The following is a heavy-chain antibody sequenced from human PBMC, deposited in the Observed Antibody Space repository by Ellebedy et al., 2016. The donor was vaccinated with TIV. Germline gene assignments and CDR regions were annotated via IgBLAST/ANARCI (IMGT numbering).Heavy chain of an antibody. D-gene: IGHD3-22*01. CDR3: ARVSVGDSSGYVDY. Sequence: SETLSLXXTVSGGSISSSSYYWGWIRQPPGKGLEWIGSIYYSGSTYYNPSLKSRVTISVDTSKNQFSLKLSSVTAADTAVYYCARVSVGDSSGYVDYWGQGTLVTVSS. CDR2: IYYSGST. J-gene: IGHJ4*02. V-gene: IGHV4-39*07. CDR1: GGSISSSSYY.